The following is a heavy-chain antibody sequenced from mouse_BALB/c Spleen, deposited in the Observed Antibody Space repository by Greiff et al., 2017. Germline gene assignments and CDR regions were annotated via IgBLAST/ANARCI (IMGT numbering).Heavy chain of an antibody. J-gene: IGHJ3*01. Sequence: DVMLVESGGGLVQPGGSMKLSCVASGFTFSNYWMNWVRQSPEKGLEWVAEIRLKSNNYATHYAESVKGRFTISRDDSKSSVYLQMNNLRAEDTGIYYCTRHYYGRAWFAYWGQGTLVTVSA. V-gene: IGHV6-6*02. D-gene: IGHD1-2*01. CDR2: IRLKSNNYAT. CDR3: TRHYYGRAWFAY. CDR1: GFTFSNYW.